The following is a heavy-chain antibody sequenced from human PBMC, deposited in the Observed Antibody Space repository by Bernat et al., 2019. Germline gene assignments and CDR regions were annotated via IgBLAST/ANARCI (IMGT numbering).Heavy chain of an antibody. Sequence: EVQLVETGGGLIQPGGSLRLSCAASGFTVSSNYMRWVRQAPGKGLEWVSVIYSGGSTYYADYVKGRFTISRDNSKNTLYLQMNSLRAEDTAVYYCARDGRRWDSYGSWYFDLWGRGTLVTVSS. J-gene: IGHJ2*01. CDR1: GFTVSSNY. V-gene: IGHV3-53*02. D-gene: IGHD5-18*01. CDR2: IYSGGST. CDR3: ARDGRRWDSYGSWYFDL.